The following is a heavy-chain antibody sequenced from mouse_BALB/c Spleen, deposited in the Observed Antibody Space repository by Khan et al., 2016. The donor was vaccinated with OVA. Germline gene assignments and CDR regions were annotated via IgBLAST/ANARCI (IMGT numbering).Heavy chain of an antibody. D-gene: IGHD1-1*02. J-gene: IGHJ1*01. Sequence: QIQLVQSGPELKKPGETVKISCKASGYTFTKYGMNWVKQAPGEGLKWMGWINTYTGEPTYVDDFKGRFALSLEISASTAYLQINNLKNDDTATYFCASGGYWYFDVWGAGTTVTVSS. V-gene: IGHV9-3-1*01. CDR2: INTYTGEP. CDR3: ASGGYWYFDV. CDR1: GYTFTKYG.